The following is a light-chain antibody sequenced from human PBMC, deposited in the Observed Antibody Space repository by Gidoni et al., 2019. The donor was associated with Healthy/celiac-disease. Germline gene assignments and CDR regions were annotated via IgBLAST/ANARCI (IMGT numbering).Light chain of an antibody. V-gene: IGKV1-5*03. CDR2: KAS. CDR3: QQYNSYLLT. J-gene: IGKJ4*01. Sequence: DIQMPQSPSTLSASVGDRVTITCRDSQSISSWLAWYQQKPGKAPKLLIYKASSLESGVPSRFSGSGSGTEFTLTISSLQPDDFATYYCQQYNSYLLTFGGGTKVEIK. CDR1: QSISSW.